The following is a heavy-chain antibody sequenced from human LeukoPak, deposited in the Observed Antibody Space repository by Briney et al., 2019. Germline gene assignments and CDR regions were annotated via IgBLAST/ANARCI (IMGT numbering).Heavy chain of an antibody. CDR2: IIPIFGTA. Sequence: SVKVSCKASGGTFSSYAISWVRQAPGHALEWMGGIIPIFGTANYAQKFQGRVTITADKSTSTAYMELSSLRSEDTAVYYCARSFGCSGGSCYSNWCDPWGQGTLVTVSS. CDR1: GGTFSSYA. D-gene: IGHD2-15*01. CDR3: ARSFGCSGGSCYSNWCDP. J-gene: IGHJ5*02. V-gene: IGHV1-69*06.